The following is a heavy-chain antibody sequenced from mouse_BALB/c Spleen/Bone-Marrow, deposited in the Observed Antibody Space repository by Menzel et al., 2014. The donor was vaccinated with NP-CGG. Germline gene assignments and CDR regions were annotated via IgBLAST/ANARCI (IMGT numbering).Heavy chain of an antibody. CDR1: GYTFTSYT. J-gene: IGHJ3*01. Sequence: QVQLQQPAAELARPGASVKMSCKASGYTFTSYTTHWVKQRPGQGLEWIGYINPSSGYTEYNQKFKDKTTLTADKSSSTAYMQLSSLTSEDSAVYYCAYWDLAYWGQGTLVTVSA. CDR3: AYWDLAY. V-gene: IGHV1-4*02. D-gene: IGHD4-1*01. CDR2: INPSSGYT.